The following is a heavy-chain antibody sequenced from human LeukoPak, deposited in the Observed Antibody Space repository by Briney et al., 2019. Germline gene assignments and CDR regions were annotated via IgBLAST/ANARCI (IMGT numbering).Heavy chain of an antibody. CDR2: IYTSRST. CDR3: ARRSGAAAGWYYYYYMDV. Sequence: PSETLSLTCTVSGGSISSYYWSWIRQPPGKGLEWIGYIYTSRSTNYNPSLKSRVTISVDTSKNQFSLKLSSVTAADTAVYYCARRSGAAAGWYYYYYMDVWGKGTTVTVSS. J-gene: IGHJ6*03. V-gene: IGHV4-4*09. D-gene: IGHD6-13*01. CDR1: GGSISSYY.